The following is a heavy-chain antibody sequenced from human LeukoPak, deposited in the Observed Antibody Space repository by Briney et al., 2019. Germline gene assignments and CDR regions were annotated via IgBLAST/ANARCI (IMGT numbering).Heavy chain of an antibody. J-gene: IGHJ4*02. CDR2: ISGSGGST. CDR3: AKALMRTYYGSGSYYPNFDY. Sequence: GGSLRLSCAASGFTFSSYAMSWVRQVPGKGLEWVSAISGSGGSTYYADSVKGRFTISRDNSKNTLYLQMNSLRAEDTAVYYCAKALMRTYYGSGSYYPNFDYWGQGTLVTVSS. V-gene: IGHV3-23*01. D-gene: IGHD3-10*01. CDR1: GFTFSSYA.